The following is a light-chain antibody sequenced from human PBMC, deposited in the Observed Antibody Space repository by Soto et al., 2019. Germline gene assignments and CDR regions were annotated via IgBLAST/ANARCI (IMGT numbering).Light chain of an antibody. J-gene: IGKJ4*01. V-gene: IGKV3-20*01. CDR2: GAS. Sequence: EIVLRQSPGTLSLSPGESTTLSCRASQSVGRNSLAWYQQKPGRAPRLLIHGASNRATGIPDRFSGSGSETDFTLTISRLEPEDFAVYYCHQYATSPLTFGGGTKVEIK. CDR1: QSVGRNS. CDR3: HQYATSPLT.